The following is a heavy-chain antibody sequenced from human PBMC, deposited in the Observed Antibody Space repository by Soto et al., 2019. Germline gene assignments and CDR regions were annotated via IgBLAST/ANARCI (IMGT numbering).Heavy chain of an antibody. J-gene: IGHJ4*02. CDR3: ARSSGYATPLDQ. Sequence: KASETLSLTCTVSGGSMNTFYWSWVRQSPGKGLEWIGYIYFRGTTHYHPSLQSRVSISIDTSQNQFSLKLNSMTTADTAVYYCARSSGYATPLDQWGQGTLVTVSS. CDR2: IYFRGTT. V-gene: IGHV4-59*01. D-gene: IGHD3-22*01. CDR1: GGSMNTFY.